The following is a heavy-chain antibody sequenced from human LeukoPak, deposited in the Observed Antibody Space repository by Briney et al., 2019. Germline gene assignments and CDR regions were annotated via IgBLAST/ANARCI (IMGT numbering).Heavy chain of an antibody. V-gene: IGHV4-59*01. CDR1: GCSISSYY. J-gene: IGHJ4*02. Sequence: SETLSLTCTVSGCSISSYYWSWIRQPPGKGLEWVGYIYYSGSTNYNPSLKSRVTISIDTSKNQVSLELSSVTAADTAVYYCARVKRELRGGGPEDFDYWGQGTLVTVSS. D-gene: IGHD1-26*01. CDR3: ARVKRELRGGGPEDFDY. CDR2: IYYSGST.